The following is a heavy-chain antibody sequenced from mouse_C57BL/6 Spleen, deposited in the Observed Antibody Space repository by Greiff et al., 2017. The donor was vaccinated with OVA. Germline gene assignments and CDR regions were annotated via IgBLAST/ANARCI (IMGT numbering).Heavy chain of an antibody. CDR3: ARHILGLYYFDY. CDR1: GFTFSSYG. Sequence: EVQLVESGGDLVKPGGSLKLSCAASGFTFSSYGMSWVRQTPAKRLEWVATISSGGSYTFYPDSVKGRFTISRDNAKNTLYLQMSSMKSEDTAMYYCARHILGLYYFDYWGQGTTLTVSS. D-gene: IGHD4-1*01. CDR2: ISSGGSYT. V-gene: IGHV5-6*01. J-gene: IGHJ2*01.